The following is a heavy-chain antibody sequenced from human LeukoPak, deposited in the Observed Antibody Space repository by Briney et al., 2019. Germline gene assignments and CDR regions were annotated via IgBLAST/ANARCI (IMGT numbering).Heavy chain of an antibody. CDR1: GGTFSSYA. D-gene: IGHD3-3*01. CDR3: ARDTIQTIFGVVTLYYGMDV. J-gene: IGHJ6*02. CDR2: IIPIFGTA. Sequence: ASVKVSCTASGGTFSSYAISWVRQAPGQGLEWMGGIIPIFGTANYAQKFQGRVTITADESTSTAYMELSSLRSEDTAVYYCARDTIQTIFGVVTLYYGMDVWGQGTTVTVSS. V-gene: IGHV1-69*01.